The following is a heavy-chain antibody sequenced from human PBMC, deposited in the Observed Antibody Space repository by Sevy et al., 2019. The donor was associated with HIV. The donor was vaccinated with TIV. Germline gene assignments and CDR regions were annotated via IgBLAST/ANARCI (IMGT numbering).Heavy chain of an antibody. V-gene: IGHV4-59*01. J-gene: IGHJ5*02. CDR3: ARAPPVRSRDDSLKWFDP. D-gene: IGHD5-12*01. CDR1: GGPISSYY. CDR2: IHYSGST. Sequence: SETLSLTCSVSGGPISSYYWSWIRQPPGKRLEWIGYIHYSGSTNYNPSLNSRLTISVDTSKNQFSLRLTSVTAADTAVYYCARAPPVRSRDDSLKWFDPWGQGILVTVSS.